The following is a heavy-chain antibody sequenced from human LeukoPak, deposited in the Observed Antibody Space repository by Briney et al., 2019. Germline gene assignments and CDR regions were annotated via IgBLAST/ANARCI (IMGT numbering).Heavy chain of an antibody. Sequence: GGSLRLSCATSGFTFSSYGMHWVRQAPGKGLEWVAIIWYDGSNKYYADSVKGRFTISRDNSKNTLYLQMNSLRAEDTAVYYCAKKGYYDGSGYYMYYFDHWGQGTLVTVSS. V-gene: IGHV3-33*06. CDR1: GFTFSSYG. D-gene: IGHD3-22*01. CDR3: AKKGYYDGSGYYMYYFDH. J-gene: IGHJ4*02. CDR2: IWYDGSNK.